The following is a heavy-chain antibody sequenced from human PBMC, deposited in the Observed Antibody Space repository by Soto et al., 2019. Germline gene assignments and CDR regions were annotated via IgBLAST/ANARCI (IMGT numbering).Heavy chain of an antibody. CDR1: GGSISSYY. CDR2: IYYSGST. D-gene: IGHD4-17*01. J-gene: IGHJ3*02. CDR3: ARVGLRRNDAFDI. Sequence: SETLSLTCTVSGGSISSYYWSWIRQPPGKGLEWIGYIYYSGSTNYNPSLKSRVTISVDTSKNQFSLKLSSVTAADTAVYYCARVGLRRNDAFDIWGQGTMVTVSS. V-gene: IGHV4-59*12.